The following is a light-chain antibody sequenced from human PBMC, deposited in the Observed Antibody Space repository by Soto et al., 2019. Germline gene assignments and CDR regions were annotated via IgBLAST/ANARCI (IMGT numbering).Light chain of an antibody. CDR3: QHYSTVWA. J-gene: IGKJ1*01. CDR1: QSVSSY. Sequence: ETVLTQSPATLSLSPGERATLSCRASQSVSSYLAWYQQKPGQAPRLLIYDASNRATGIPARFSGSGSGTEFTLTISSLQPDDFATYYRQHYSTVWAFGQGTNVDI. V-gene: IGKV3-11*01. CDR2: DAS.